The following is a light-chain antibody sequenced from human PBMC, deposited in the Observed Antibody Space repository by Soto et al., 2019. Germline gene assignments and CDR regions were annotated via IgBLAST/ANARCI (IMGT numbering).Light chain of an antibody. V-gene: IGLV2-14*01. J-gene: IGLJ1*01. Sequence: QSALTQPASVSGSPGQSITISCTGTSSDVGGYNHVSWYQIHPGKAPKLIIYEVTNRPSGVSNRFSGSRSGNTASLTISGLQAEDEADYYCSSYTDSSNYVFGTGTKLTVL. CDR2: EVT. CDR1: SSDVGGYNH. CDR3: SSYTDSSNYV.